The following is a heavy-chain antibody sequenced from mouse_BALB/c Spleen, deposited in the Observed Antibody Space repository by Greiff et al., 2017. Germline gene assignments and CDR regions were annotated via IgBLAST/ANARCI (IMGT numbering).Heavy chain of an antibody. D-gene: IGHD4-1*01. CDR2: ISSGSSTI. CDR3: ARDWDEYYFDY. V-gene: IGHV5-17*02. Sequence: EVQLVESGGGLVQPGGSRKLSCAASGFTFSSFGMHWVRQAPEKGLEWVAYISSGSSTIYYADTVKGRFTISRDNPKNTLFLQMTSLRSEDTAMYYCARDWDEYYFDYWGQGTTLTVSS. J-gene: IGHJ2*01. CDR1: GFTFSSFG.